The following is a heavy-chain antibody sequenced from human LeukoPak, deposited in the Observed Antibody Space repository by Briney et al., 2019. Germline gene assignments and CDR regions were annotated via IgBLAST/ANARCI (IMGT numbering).Heavy chain of an antibody. V-gene: IGHV4-4*07. D-gene: IGHD6-13*01. CDR3: ARGTEYSSSPLY. CDR2: IYTTGST. J-gene: IGHJ4*02. Sequence: PSETLSLTCTVSGGSINNYYWSWIRQPAGKGLEWIGRIYTTGSTNYNPSLKSRITMSVDTSKNKFSLTLSSVTAADTAVYYCARGTEYSSSPLYWGQGTLVTVSS. CDR1: GGSINNYY.